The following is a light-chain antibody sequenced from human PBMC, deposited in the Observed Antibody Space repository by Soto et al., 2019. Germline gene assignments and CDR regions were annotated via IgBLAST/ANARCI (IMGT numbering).Light chain of an antibody. J-gene: IGLJ2*01. V-gene: IGLV2-8*01. CDR3: SSYGGANPVV. Sequence: QSALTQPTSASGSPGQSVTISCTGTSRDVGGYNYVSWYQQHPGKAPKHIICEVSQRPSGVPDPFSGSKSGNTASLTVSGLQSEDEDDYYCSSYGGANPVVFGGGTKLTVL. CDR1: SRDVGGYNY. CDR2: EVS.